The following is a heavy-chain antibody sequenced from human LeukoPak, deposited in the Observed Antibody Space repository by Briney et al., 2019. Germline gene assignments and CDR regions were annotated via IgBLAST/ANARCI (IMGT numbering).Heavy chain of an antibody. J-gene: IGHJ5*02. CDR1: GGSISSSSYY. Sequence: SETLSLTCTVSGGSISSSSYYWGWIRQPPGKGLEWIGSIYYSGSTYYNPSLKSRVTISVDTSKNQFSLKLSSVTAADTAVYYCARATQVLLWFGELLFTGWFDPWGQGTLVTVSS. CDR2: IYYSGST. CDR3: ARATQVLLWFGELLFTGWFDP. D-gene: IGHD3-10*01. V-gene: IGHV4-39*01.